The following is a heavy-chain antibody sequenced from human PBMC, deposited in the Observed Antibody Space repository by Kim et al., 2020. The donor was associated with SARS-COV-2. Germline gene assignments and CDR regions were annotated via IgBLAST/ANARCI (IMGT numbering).Heavy chain of an antibody. CDR2: IYGGGSSP. CDR3: ATDYQGADWM. Sequence: GGSLRLSCAASGFTFSTYAMSWVRQAPGKGLEWVSVIYGGGSSPLYADSVKGRFTISRDDSKNTLYLQMTSLRAEDSALYYCATDYQGADWMWGQGTMVT. CDR1: GFTFSTYA. D-gene: IGHD2-21*02. V-gene: IGHV3-23*03. J-gene: IGHJ3*01.